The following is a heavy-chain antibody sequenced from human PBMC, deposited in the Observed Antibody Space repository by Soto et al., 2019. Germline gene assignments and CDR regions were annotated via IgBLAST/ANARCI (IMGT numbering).Heavy chain of an antibody. V-gene: IGHV3-7*01. CDR1: GFTFSSYW. D-gene: IGHD6-6*01. CDR2: IKQDGSEE. Sequence: ESGGGLVQPGGSLRLSCAASGFTFSSYWMSWFRQAPGKGLEWVANIKQDGSEENYVDSVKGRFTIYRDNAKNALYLQLNSLRVDDTSVYYCAREIAARLWGKGTPVTVS. CDR3: AREIAARL. J-gene: IGHJ6*03.